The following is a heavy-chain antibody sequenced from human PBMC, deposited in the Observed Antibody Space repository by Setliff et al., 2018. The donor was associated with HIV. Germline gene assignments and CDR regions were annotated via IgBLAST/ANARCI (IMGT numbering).Heavy chain of an antibody. CDR2: MFHSGSS. D-gene: IGHD3-10*01. J-gene: IGHJ4*02. CDR1: GFSSSGGYS. V-gene: IGHV4-38-2*02. Sequence: SETLSLTCNVAGFSSSGGYSWGRIRQPQGKGLEWIGAMFHSGSSYLNPSPXXXXTISLDTSKNHVSLRLRSVTAADTAVYYCARDFQPQVRGSFWGQGAXXXVSS. CDR3: ARDFQPQVRGSF.